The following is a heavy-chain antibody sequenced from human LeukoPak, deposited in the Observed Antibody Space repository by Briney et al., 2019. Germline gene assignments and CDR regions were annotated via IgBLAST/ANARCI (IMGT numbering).Heavy chain of an antibody. CDR2: INRSGST. D-gene: IGHD6-13*01. CDR3: AREPYSSSWYVRGSYFDY. V-gene: IGHV4-34*01. J-gene: IGHJ4*02. Sequence: SETLSLTCAVYGGSFSGYYWSWIRQPPGKGLEWIGEINRSGSTNYNPSLKSRVTISVDTSKNQFSLKLSSVTAADTAVYYCAREPYSSSWYVRGSYFDYWGQGTLVTVSS. CDR1: GGSFSGYY.